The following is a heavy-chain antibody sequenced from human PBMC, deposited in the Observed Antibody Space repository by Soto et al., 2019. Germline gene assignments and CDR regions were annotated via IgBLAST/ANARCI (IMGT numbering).Heavy chain of an antibody. CDR3: ARDNFGVKFFDV. V-gene: IGHV1-69*13. Sequence: SVKVSCKAPGGTFSSHGMTWLRQAPGQGLEWMGGIIPVFGRATYAQKFQGRVTILEDESTSTAYMELSSLRSDVTAVYYCARDNFGVKFFDVWGRGTLVTVSS. CDR1: GGTFSSHG. J-gene: IGHJ2*01. D-gene: IGHD3-16*01. CDR2: IIPVFGRA.